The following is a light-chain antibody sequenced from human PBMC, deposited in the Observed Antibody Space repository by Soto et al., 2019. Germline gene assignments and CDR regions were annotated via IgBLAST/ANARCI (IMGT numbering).Light chain of an antibody. V-gene: IGLV1-44*01. CDR3: AAWDDSMNGSV. J-gene: IGLJ2*01. CDR1: SSNIGSNT. CDR2: SNN. Sequence: QSVLTQPPSASVTPGQRVTISCSGSSSNIGSNTVNWYQQIPGTAPKLLIYSNNQRPSGVPDRFSGSKSGTSASLAISGLQSEDEADYYCAAWDDSMNGSVFGGGTKLTVL.